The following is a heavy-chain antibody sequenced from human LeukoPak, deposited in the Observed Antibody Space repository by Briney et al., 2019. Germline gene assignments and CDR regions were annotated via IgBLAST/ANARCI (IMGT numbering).Heavy chain of an antibody. D-gene: IGHD5-12*01. Sequence: GGSLRLSCAASGFTFSSYWMSWVRQAPGKGLEWVATITEGGSAIYYVDSVKGRFAISRDNAKSSLYLQMKSLRAEDTAVYCRARERGGFSGQGQPFHLGAQGARVTVSS. J-gene: IGHJ3*01. CDR1: GFTFSSYW. CDR2: ITEGGSAI. V-gene: IGHV3-7*01. CDR3: ARERGGFSGQGQPFHL.